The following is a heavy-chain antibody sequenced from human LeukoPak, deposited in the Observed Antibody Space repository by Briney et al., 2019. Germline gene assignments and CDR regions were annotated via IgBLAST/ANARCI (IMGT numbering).Heavy chain of an antibody. J-gene: IGHJ4*02. CDR2: IYYSGST. Sequence: PSETLSLTCTVSGGSISNYFWSWIRQPPGKGLEWIGYIYYSGSTNYNPSLKSRVTISVDTSKNQFSLKLSSVTAADTAVYYCARLITGTDYVFDYWGQGTLVTVSS. V-gene: IGHV4-59*08. CDR3: ARLITGTDYVFDY. D-gene: IGHD1-20*01. CDR1: GGSISNYF.